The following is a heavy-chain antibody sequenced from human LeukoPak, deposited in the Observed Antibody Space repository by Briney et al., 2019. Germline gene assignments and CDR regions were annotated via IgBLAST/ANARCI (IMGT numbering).Heavy chain of an antibody. V-gene: IGHV3-74*01. Sequence: GGSLRLSCAASGFTFSSYWMHWVRQAPGKGLVWVSRINSDGSSTSYADSVKGRFTISRDNAKNTLYLQMNSLRAEDTAVYYCASLPYYAPFDYWGQGTLVTVSS. CDR1: GFTFSSYW. D-gene: IGHD2-2*01. CDR2: INSDGSST. J-gene: IGHJ4*02. CDR3: ASLPYYAPFDY.